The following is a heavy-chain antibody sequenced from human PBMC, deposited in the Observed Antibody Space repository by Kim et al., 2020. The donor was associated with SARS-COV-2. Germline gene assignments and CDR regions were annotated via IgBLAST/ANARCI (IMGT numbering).Heavy chain of an antibody. D-gene: IGHD6-19*01. J-gene: IGHJ4*02. V-gene: IGHV1-69*01. Sequence: QKFQGRVTITADESTSTAYMELSSLRSEDTAVYYCARGGWWYNSGWYYVYWGQGTLVTVSS. CDR3: ARGGWWYNSGWYYVY.